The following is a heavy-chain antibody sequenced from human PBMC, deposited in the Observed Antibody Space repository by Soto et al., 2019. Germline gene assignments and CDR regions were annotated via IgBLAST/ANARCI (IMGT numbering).Heavy chain of an antibody. CDR1: GGSISSGNYY. D-gene: IGHD2-15*01. Sequence: QVQLQESGPGLVKPSQTLSLTCTVSGGSISSGNYYWSWLRQPPGKGLEWIGFISYSGSTYYNLSLKSRVTISVDTSKNQFYLNLSFVTAADTAVYYCATMGTPATGLYYLDYWGQGTLVTVSS. V-gene: IGHV4-30-4*01. CDR3: ATMGTPATGLYYLDY. CDR2: ISYSGST. J-gene: IGHJ4*02.